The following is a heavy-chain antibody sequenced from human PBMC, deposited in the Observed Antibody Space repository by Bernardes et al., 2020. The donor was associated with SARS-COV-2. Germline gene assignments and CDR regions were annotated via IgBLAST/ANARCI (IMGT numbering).Heavy chain of an antibody. CDR3: ALPPTNYDRYGMDV. V-gene: IGHV1-2*02. J-gene: IGHJ6*02. D-gene: IGHD3-22*01. CDR1: GYPFTGYY. Sequence: ASVKVSCKASGYPFTGYYIHWVRQAPGQGLEWMGWINPNSGGTNYAQKFQGRVTMTRDTSSSTAYMELSRLRSDDTAVYYCALPPTNYDRYGMDVWGQGTTVTVSS. CDR2: INPNSGGT.